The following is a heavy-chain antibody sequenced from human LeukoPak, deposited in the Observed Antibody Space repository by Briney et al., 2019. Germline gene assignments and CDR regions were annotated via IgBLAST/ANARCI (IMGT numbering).Heavy chain of an antibody. V-gene: IGHV4-28*05. CDR2: IYYSGSI. J-gene: IGHJ3*02. CDR1: GYSISGSNY. CDR3: ARKATTGPTKAAFDI. Sequence: SDTLSHTCAVSGYSISGSNYWAWIRQPPGKGLEWIGHIYYSGSIYYNPSLKSRVTMSVDTSKNQFSLKLSSVTAVDTAVYYCARKATTGPTKAAFDIWGQGTMVTVSS. D-gene: IGHD4-17*01.